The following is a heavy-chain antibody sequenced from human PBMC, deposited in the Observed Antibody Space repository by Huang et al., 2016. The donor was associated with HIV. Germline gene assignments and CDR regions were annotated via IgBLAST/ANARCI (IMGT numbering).Heavy chain of an antibody. J-gene: IGHJ3*02. Sequence: EVQLVESGGGLVKPGGSLRLSCAASGFTFSNAWMGWVRQAPGKGLEWVGRIKSKTDGGKTDYAAPVKGRFTISRDDSKNTLYLQMNTLKTEDTAVYYCTTDRDYGDYVADAFDIWGQGTMVTVSS. CDR1: GFTFSNAW. CDR3: TTDRDYGDYVADAFDI. V-gene: IGHV3-15*01. D-gene: IGHD4-17*01. CDR2: IKSKTDGGKT.